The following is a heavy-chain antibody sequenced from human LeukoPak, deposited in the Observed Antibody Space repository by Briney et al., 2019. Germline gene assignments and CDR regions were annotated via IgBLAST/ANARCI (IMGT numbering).Heavy chain of an antibody. D-gene: IGHD2-15*01. Sequence: PSETLSLTCSVSDDSITMYYGTWIRQPPGKGRGGSGSIYYSGITYYNPALKSRVTISVDTSKNPFSLQLRSVNDADTAVYYCAREHCSGGSCYSIYYYYYMDVWGKGTTVTVSS. CDR2: IYYSGIT. V-gene: IGHV4-39*07. J-gene: IGHJ6*03. CDR1: DDSITMYY. CDR3: AREHCSGGSCYSIYYYYYMDV.